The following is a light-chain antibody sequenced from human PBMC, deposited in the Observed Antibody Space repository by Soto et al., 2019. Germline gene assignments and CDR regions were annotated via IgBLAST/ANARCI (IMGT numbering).Light chain of an antibody. Sequence: QSVLTQPPSVSEAPRQRVTISCSGSSSNIGNNAVNWYQQLPGKAPKLLIYYDDLLPSGGSARFSGSKSGTSASLAISGLQSDDEADYYCAAWDDSLNVVVFGGGTKLTVL. CDR2: YDD. J-gene: IGLJ2*01. V-gene: IGLV1-36*01. CDR3: AAWDDSLNVVV. CDR1: SSNIGNNA.